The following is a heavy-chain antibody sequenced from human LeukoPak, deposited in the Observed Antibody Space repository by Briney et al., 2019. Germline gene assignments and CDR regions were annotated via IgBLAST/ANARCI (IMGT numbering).Heavy chain of an antibody. CDR1: GFTFSSYS. CDR3: ARGVYFFDY. D-gene: IGHD3-10*01. V-gene: IGHV3-21*01. J-gene: IGHJ4*02. Sequence: GGSLRLSCAAPGFTFSSYSMNWVRQAPGKGLEWVSSISSSDDYRYYADSVKGRFTISRDNAKNSLYLRMNSLRAEDTAVYYCARGVYFFDYWGQGTLVTVSS. CDR2: ISSSDDYR.